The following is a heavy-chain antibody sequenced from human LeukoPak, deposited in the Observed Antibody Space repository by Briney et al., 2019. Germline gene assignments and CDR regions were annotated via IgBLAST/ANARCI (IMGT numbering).Heavy chain of an antibody. CDR3: AVLGEITGINY. V-gene: IGHV4-38-2*01. CDR2: IYHSGST. Sequence: PSETLSLTCAVSGYSITSGYYWGWIRQPPGKGLEWIGTIYHSGSTSYTPSLKSRVTISVDASKNHFFLKLNSVTAADTAVYYCAVLGEITGINYWGQGTLVTVSS. J-gene: IGHJ4*02. D-gene: IGHD1-26*01. CDR1: GYSITSGYY.